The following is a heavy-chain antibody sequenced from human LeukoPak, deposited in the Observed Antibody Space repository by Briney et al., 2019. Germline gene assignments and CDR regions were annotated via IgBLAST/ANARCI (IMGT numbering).Heavy chain of an antibody. Sequence: GGSLRLSCAASGFTFSSYAMSWVRQAPGKGLVWVSRISDGGSTTTYADSVKGRFTISRDNAKNTLYLQMNGLRAEDTAVYYCEGDWGMTWGKETLVTVSS. J-gene: IGHJ4*02. D-gene: IGHD3-16*01. CDR1: GFTFSSYA. CDR3: EGDWGMT. CDR2: ISDGGSTT. V-gene: IGHV3-74*01.